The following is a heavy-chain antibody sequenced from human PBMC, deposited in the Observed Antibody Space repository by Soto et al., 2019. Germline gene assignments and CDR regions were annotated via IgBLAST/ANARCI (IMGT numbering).Heavy chain of an antibody. CDR3: ARDLGCSGGSCYPSDDY. CDR2: INPSGGST. V-gene: IGHV1-46*01. Sequence: ASVKVSCKASGYTFTSYYMHWVRQAPGQGLEWMGIINPSGGSTSYAQKFQGRVTMTRDTSTSTVYMELSSLRSEDTAVYYCARDLGCSGGSCYPSDDYWGQGTLVTVSS. D-gene: IGHD2-15*01. CDR1: GYTFTSYY. J-gene: IGHJ4*02.